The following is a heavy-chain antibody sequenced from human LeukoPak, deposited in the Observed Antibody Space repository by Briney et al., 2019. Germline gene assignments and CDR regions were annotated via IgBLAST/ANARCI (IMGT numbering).Heavy chain of an antibody. D-gene: IGHD2/OR15-2a*01. CDR1: GFTFSRFS. CDR2: ISYDGSNK. Sequence: EGSLRLSCVASGFTFSRFSMSWVRQAPGKGLEWVAVISYDGSNKYYADSVKGRFTISRDNSKNTLYLQMNSLKAEDTAVYYCARDSIFDYWGQGTLVTVSS. J-gene: IGHJ4*02. V-gene: IGHV3-30*04. CDR3: ARDSIFDY.